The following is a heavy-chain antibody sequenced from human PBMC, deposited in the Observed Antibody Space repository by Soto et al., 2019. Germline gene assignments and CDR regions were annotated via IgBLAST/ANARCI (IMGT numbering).Heavy chain of an antibody. CDR3: ARPAPYYDFWSGYSWFWFDP. Sequence: SETLSLTCAVYGGSFIGYYWSWILQPPWKGLEWIGEINHSGSTNYNPSLKSRVTISVDTSKNQFSLKLSSVTAADTAVYYCARPAPYYDFWSGYSWFWFDPWGQGTLVTVSS. D-gene: IGHD3-3*01. CDR2: INHSGST. V-gene: IGHV4-34*01. J-gene: IGHJ5*02. CDR1: GGSFIGYY.